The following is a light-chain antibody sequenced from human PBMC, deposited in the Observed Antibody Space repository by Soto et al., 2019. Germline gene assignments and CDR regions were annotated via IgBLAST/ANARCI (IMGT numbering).Light chain of an antibody. CDR1: QSIGDN. CDR3: QQRFNTPPT. J-gene: IGKJ4*01. Sequence: IQITQSPSSLSASVGARVTITCRASQSIGDNLNWYQLKPGTAPNLLIYAASNLQSGVPSRFSGSGSGTDLTITVSNLQPEDCVRYVGQQRFNTPPTFGGGTKVDIK. CDR2: AAS. V-gene: IGKV1-39*01.